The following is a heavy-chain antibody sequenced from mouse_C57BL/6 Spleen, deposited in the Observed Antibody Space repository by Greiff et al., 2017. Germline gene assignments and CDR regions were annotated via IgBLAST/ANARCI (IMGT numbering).Heavy chain of an antibody. CDR1: GYTFTDYY. Sequence: VQLQQSGPELVKPGASVKISCKASGYTFTDYYMNWVKQSHGKSLEWIGDINPNNGGTSYNQKFKGKATLTVDKSSSTAYMELRSLTSEDSAVYYCARRDYGSSPWYFDVWGTGTTVTVSS. V-gene: IGHV1-26*01. CDR3: ARRDYGSSPWYFDV. CDR2: INPNNGGT. D-gene: IGHD1-1*01. J-gene: IGHJ1*03.